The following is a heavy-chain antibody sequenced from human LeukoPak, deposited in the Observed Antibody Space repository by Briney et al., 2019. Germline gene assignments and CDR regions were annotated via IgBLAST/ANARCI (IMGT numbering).Heavy chain of an antibody. V-gene: IGHV3-21*01. CDR2: ISSSSSYI. J-gene: IGHJ6*03. Sequence: GGSLRLSCAASGFTFSSYSMNWVRQAPGKGVEGGSSISSSSSYIYYADSVKGRFTISRHNAKNSLYLQMNSLRAEDTAVYYCARDHLYYYYMDVWGKGTTVTVSS. CDR1: GFTFSSYS. CDR3: ARDHLYYYYMDV.